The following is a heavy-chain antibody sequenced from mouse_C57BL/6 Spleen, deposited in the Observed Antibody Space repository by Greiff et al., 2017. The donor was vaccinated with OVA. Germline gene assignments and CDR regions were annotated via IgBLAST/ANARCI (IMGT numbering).Heavy chain of an antibody. V-gene: IGHV1-15*01. Sequence: QVQLKQSGAELVRPGASVTLSCKASGYTFTDYEMHWVKQTPVHGLEWIGAIDPDTGGTAYNQKFKGKAILTADKSSSTAYMELRSLTSEDSAVYYCTREIYYDWYFGVWGTGTTVTVSA. D-gene: IGHD2-1*01. CDR3: TREIYYDWYFGV. J-gene: IGHJ1*03. CDR1: GYTFTDYE. CDR2: IDPDTGGT.